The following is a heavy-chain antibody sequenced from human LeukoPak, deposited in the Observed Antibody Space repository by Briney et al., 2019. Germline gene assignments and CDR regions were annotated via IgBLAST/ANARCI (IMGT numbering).Heavy chain of an antibody. CDR3: ARSGPIAVAGVDY. V-gene: IGHV4-4*07. D-gene: IGHD6-19*01. J-gene: IGHJ4*02. CDR2: IYSSGNT. Sequence: PSETLSLTCIVSGGSISSYYWSWIRQPAGKGLEWIGRIYSSGNTNYNPSLKSRVTISVDKSKSQFSLKLSSVTAADTAVYYCARSGPIAVAGVDYWGQGTLVTVSS. CDR1: GGSISSYY.